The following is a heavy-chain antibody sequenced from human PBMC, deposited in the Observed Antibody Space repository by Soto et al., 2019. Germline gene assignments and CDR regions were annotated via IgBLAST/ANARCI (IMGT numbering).Heavy chain of an antibody. D-gene: IGHD3-3*01. CDR1: ECTVSSNY. J-gene: IGHJ6*02. CDR2: ISSDGTNK. V-gene: IGHV3-30-3*01. CDR3: ARGTTLAIFDYGMDV. Sequence: PGGSLRLSCASAECTVSSNYMSRDRQAPGKGLEWVAVISSDGTNKFYADSVRGRITISRDNSKNTLYLQMNSLRGEDSSVYYCARGTTLAIFDYGMDVWGQGTTVTVSS.